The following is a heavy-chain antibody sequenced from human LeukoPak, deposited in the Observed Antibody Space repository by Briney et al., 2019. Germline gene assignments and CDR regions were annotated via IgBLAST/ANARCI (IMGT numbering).Heavy chain of an antibody. CDR1: GFTFSSYR. D-gene: IGHD3-16*01. Sequence: GGSLRLSCAASGFTFSSYRMTWVRQAPGKGLEWVSSISSSSSYIYYADSVKGRFTISRDNAKNSLYLQMNSLRAEDTAVYYCARDRIMITFGGVSDYWGQGTLVTVSS. CDR3: ARDRIMITFGGVSDY. CDR2: ISSSSSYI. J-gene: IGHJ4*02. V-gene: IGHV3-21*01.